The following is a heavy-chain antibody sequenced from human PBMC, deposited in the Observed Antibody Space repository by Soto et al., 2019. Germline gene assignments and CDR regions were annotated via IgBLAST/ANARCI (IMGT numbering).Heavy chain of an antibody. V-gene: IGHV3-23*01. J-gene: IGHJ6*02. CDR2: ISGSGGST. CDR3: AKELNYYDSSGYYYYGMDV. CDR1: GFTFSSYA. D-gene: IGHD3-22*01. Sequence: PGGSLRLSCAASGFTFSSYAMSWVRQAPGKGLEWVSAISGSGGSTYYADSVKGRFTISRDNSKNTLYLQMNSLRAEDTAVYYCAKELNYYDSSGYYYYGMDVWGQGTTVTVSS.